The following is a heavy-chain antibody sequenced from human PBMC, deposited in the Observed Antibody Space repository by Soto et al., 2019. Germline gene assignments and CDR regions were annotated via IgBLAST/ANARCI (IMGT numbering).Heavy chain of an antibody. Sequence: GGSLRLSCAASGFTFSSYSMNWVRQAPGKGLEWVSSISSSSSYIYYADSVKGRFTISRDNAKNSLYLQMNSLRAEDTAVYYCARDVEELGDNSGSYYEIYYYYMDVWGKGTTVTVSS. CDR1: GFTFSSYS. CDR3: ARDVEELGDNSGSYYEIYYYYMDV. D-gene: IGHD1-26*01. V-gene: IGHV3-21*01. CDR2: ISSSSSYI. J-gene: IGHJ6*03.